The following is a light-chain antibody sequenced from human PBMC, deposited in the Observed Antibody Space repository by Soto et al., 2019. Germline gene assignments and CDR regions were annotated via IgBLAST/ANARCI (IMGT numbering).Light chain of an antibody. J-gene: IGKJ4*01. Sequence: DIQMTQSPSSLSASVGDRVTITCRPSQNIGKFLNWYQQRPGEAPTALIHATSTLQSGVSSRFSGSGSDTDFTLTITSLQPEDFATYFCQQSLSSPLTFGGGTKVDI. CDR3: QQSLSSPLT. V-gene: IGKV1-39*01. CDR2: ATS. CDR1: QNIGKF.